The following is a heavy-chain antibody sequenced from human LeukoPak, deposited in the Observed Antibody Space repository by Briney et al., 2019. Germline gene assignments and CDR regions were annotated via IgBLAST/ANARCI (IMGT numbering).Heavy chain of an antibody. J-gene: IGHJ4*02. V-gene: IGHV4-38-2*01. Sequence: PSETLSPTCAVSGYSISSGYYWGWIRQSPEKGLEWIGSIYHSGTTYYNPSLKSRVTISIDTSKNQFSLNLNSVTAADTAVYYCAWKYYYDSSGYFYVDQWGQGILVTVSS. CDR3: AWKYYYDSSGYFYVDQ. D-gene: IGHD3-22*01. CDR1: GYSISSGYY. CDR2: IYHSGTT.